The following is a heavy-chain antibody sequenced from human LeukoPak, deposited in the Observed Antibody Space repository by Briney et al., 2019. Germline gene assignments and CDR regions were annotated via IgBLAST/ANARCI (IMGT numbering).Heavy chain of an antibody. D-gene: IGHD3-10*01. V-gene: IGHV4-59*01. CDR3: AKSGVWYGEYYFDY. CDR2: IYYNGNT. J-gene: IGHJ4*02. Sequence: KPSETLSLTCTVFCGAISSYYWSLIRQPPGEGLEGVGYIYYNGNTNYNPSLKSRVTISIDTSKNEFSLNLSSVTAADTAVYYCAKSGVWYGEYYFDYWGQGTLVTVSS. CDR1: CGAISSYY.